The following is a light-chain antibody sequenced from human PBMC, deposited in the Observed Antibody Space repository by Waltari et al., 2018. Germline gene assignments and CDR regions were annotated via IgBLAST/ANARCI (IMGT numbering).Light chain of an antibody. J-gene: IGLJ2*01. CDR3: AAWDASLTVI. CDR2: ENS. CDR1: NSNIAAQD. Sequence: QSVLSQPPSASGTPGEQITISCSGSNSNIAAQDVYWFQQFPGTAPRLLIFENSERPSGVPGRFSGSKSGTSASLAISGLRSEDEADYYCAAWDASLTVIFGGGTKVTVL. V-gene: IGLV1-47*01.